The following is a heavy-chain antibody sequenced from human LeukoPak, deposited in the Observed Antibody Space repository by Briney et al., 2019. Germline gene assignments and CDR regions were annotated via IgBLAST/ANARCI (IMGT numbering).Heavy chain of an antibody. V-gene: IGHV3-21*01. J-gene: IGHJ6*03. Sequence: PGGSLRLSCAASGFTFSNYNMNWVRQTPGKGLEWVSSITRSSIYTFYADSVKGRFTISRDNAKNSLSLQMSSLRAEDTAVYYCARDPYDGSYGNDYYYYMDFWGKGTTVTIPS. D-gene: IGHD1-26*01. CDR2: ITRSSIYT. CDR1: GFTFSNYN. CDR3: ARDPYDGSYGNDYYYYMDF.